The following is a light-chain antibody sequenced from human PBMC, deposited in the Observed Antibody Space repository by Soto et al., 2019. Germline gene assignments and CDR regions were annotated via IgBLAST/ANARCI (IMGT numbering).Light chain of an antibody. CDR1: QSVSTN. V-gene: IGKV3-15*01. Sequence: ETVMTQSPATLSVSPGEGATLSCRASQSVSTNLAWYQQKPGQAPRLLLYGAPTRATGVPARFSGSGSGTDFTLTISSLQSEDFGVYYCQQYKNWPVSFGGGTKLKI. CDR2: GAP. CDR3: QQYKNWPVS. J-gene: IGKJ4*01.